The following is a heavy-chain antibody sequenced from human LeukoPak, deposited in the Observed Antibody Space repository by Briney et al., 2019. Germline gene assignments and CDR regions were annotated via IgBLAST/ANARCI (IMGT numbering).Heavy chain of an antibody. V-gene: IGHV3-33*06. CDR3: AKVPLPQWLVWYFDY. D-gene: IGHD6-19*01. CDR2: IWYDGSNK. Sequence: GGSLRLSCAASGFTFSSYGMHWVRQAPGKGLEWVAVIWYDGSNKYYADSVKGRFTISRDNSKNTLYLQMNSLRAEDTAVYYCAKVPLPQWLVWYFDYWGQGTLVTVSS. J-gene: IGHJ4*02. CDR1: GFTFSSYG.